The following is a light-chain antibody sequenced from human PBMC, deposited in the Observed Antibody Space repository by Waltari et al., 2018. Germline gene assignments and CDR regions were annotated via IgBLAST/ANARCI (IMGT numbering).Light chain of an antibody. CDR3: SSFTSSSTLV. V-gene: IGLV2-14*01. CDR1: SSDVGGYNY. J-gene: IGLJ1*01. Sequence: QSALTQPASVSGSPGQSITISCTGTSSDVGGYNYVSWYQQHPGKAPKLMICEVSNRPSGVSNRFSGSKSGNTASLTISGLQAEDEADYYCSSFTSSSTLVFGTGTQVTVL. CDR2: EVS.